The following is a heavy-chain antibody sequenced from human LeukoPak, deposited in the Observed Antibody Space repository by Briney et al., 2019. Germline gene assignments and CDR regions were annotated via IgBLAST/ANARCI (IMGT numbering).Heavy chain of an antibody. CDR1: GFTFSSYA. V-gene: IGHV3-23*01. CDR3: AVYYDSRGYYYGLDV. J-gene: IGHJ6*02. D-gene: IGHD3-22*01. CDR2: ISGGGAST. Sequence: GGSLRLSCAASGFTFSSYAMSWVRQAPGKGLEWVSAISGGGASTYYADSVKGRFTISRDNSKNTLYLQMNSLRAEDTAVYYCAVYYDSRGYYYGLDVWGQGTTVTVSS.